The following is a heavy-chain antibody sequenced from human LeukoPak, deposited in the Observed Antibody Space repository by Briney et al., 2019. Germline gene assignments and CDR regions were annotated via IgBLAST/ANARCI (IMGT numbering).Heavy chain of an antibody. J-gene: IGHJ4*02. Sequence: GSLRLSCAASGFTVSSNYMSWVRQPPGKGLDWIGTISYAGSTNYNPSLNTRVTISTDTSNNQFSLRLSSVTDADTAVYYCARVAAGLKYGADYWGQGTLGTVSS. V-gene: IGHV4-59*02. CDR1: GFTVSSNY. CDR3: ARVAAGLKYGADY. D-gene: IGHD1-14*01. CDR2: ISYAGST.